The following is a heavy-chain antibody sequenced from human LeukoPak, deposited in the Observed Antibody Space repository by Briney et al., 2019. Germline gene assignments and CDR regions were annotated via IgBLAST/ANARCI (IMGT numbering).Heavy chain of an antibody. CDR3: ARNGNAGTFDY. Sequence: SETLSLTCTVSGGSISTYYWNWIRQPPGKGLEWIGYIYYSGSTYYNPSLKSRVTISVDTSKNQFSLKLSSVTAADTAVYYCARNGNAGTFDYWGQGTLVTVSS. V-gene: IGHV4-30-4*08. CDR1: GGSISTYY. J-gene: IGHJ4*02. CDR2: IYYSGST. D-gene: IGHD6-13*01.